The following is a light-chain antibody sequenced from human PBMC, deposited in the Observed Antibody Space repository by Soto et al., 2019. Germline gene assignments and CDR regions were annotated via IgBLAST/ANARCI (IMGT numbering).Light chain of an antibody. CDR2: GNS. Sequence: QAVVTQPPSVSGAPGQRVTISCTGSSSNIGAHYDVHWYQQLPGTAPKLLIYGNSNRPSGVPDRFSGSKSGTSASLAITGLQAEDEADYYCSSYTTSSTLFGGGTKLTVL. J-gene: IGLJ3*02. CDR1: SSNIGAHYD. CDR3: SSYTTSSTL. V-gene: IGLV1-40*01.